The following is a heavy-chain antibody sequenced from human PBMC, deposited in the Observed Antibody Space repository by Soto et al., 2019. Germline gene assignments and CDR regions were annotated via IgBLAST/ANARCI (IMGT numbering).Heavy chain of an antibody. J-gene: IGHJ6*02. CDR2: ISGTGDTK. Sequence: GSLRLSCAAXGLFFSDYYLSWIRQAPGKALECVAYISGTGDTKYYADSVTGRFTISRDNPKNSLYLQMNSLRPEDAAVYYCAIGGGQIYYKGLDVWGQGTTVTVSS. V-gene: IGHV3-11*01. D-gene: IGHD3-10*01. CDR1: GLFFSDYY. CDR3: AIGGGQIYYKGLDV.